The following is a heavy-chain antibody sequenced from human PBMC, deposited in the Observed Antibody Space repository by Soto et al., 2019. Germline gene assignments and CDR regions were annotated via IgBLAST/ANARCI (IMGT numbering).Heavy chain of an antibody. CDR1: GGSVSSGDYF. CDR2: IYYSGST. Sequence: SETLSLTCTVSGGSVSSGDYFWSWLRQSPGKRLEWIAYIYYSGSTNYTPSLKSRATISVDTSKSQVSLTLTSMTAADAALYSCARSPNYYYYGFDVWGQGTAVTLSS. CDR3: ARSPNYYYYGFDV. J-gene: IGHJ6*02. D-gene: IGHD3-10*01. V-gene: IGHV4-61*08.